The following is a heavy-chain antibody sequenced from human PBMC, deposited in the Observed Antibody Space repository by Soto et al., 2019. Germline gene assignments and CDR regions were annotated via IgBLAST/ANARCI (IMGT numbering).Heavy chain of an antibody. J-gene: IGHJ6*02. Sequence: ASVKVSCKASGYTFTSYGISWVRQAPGQGLEWMGWINPNSGGTNYAQKFQGWVTMTRDTSISTAYMELSRLRSDDTAVYYCARDKVATIHVYYYYYGMDVWGQGTTVTVSS. CDR2: INPNSGGT. V-gene: IGHV1-2*04. CDR3: ARDKVATIHVYYYYYGMDV. D-gene: IGHD5-12*01. CDR1: GYTFTSYG.